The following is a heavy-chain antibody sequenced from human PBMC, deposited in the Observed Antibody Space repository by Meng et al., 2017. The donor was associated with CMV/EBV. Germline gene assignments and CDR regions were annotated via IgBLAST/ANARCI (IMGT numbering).Heavy chain of an antibody. Sequence: ASVKVSCKASGYTFTSYGISWVRQAAGHGLEWMGWISAYNGNTNYAQKLQGRVTMTTDTSTSTAYMELRSLRSDDTAVYYCARQCEWGGGSCYGYYYYGMDVWGQGTTVTVSS. CDR3: ARQCEWGGGSCYGYYYYGMDV. CDR2: ISAYNGNT. V-gene: IGHV1-18*01. D-gene: IGHD2-15*01. CDR1: GYTFTSYG. J-gene: IGHJ6*02.